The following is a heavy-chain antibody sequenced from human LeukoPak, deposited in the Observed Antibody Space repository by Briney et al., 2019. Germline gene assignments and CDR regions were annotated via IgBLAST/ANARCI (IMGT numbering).Heavy chain of an antibody. CDR3: VSAYGGLLDY. Sequence: PGGSLRLSCAASGFTVSSNYMSWVRQAPGKGLEWVSVIYSGGSTYYADSVKGRFTISGNNAKNSLYLQMNSLRVEDTAFYYCVSAYGGLLDYWGQGTLVTVSS. J-gene: IGHJ4*02. V-gene: IGHV3-53*01. CDR2: IYSGGST. CDR1: GFTVSSNY. D-gene: IGHD3-16*01.